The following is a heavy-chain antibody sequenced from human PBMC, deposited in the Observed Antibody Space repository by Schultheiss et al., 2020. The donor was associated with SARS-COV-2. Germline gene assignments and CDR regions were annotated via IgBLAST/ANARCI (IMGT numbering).Heavy chain of an antibody. CDR2: IYTSGST. D-gene: IGHD5-12*01. CDR1: GGSISSYY. CDR3: ARNKGDTRYSGYDNYYYYMDV. J-gene: IGHJ6*03. V-gene: IGHV4-4*07. Sequence: GSLRLSCTVSGGSISSYYWSWIRQPAGKGLEWIGRIYTSGSTNYNPSLKSRVTMSVDTSKNQFSLKLSSVTAADTAVYYCARNKGDTRYSGYDNYYYYMDVWGKGTTVTVSS.